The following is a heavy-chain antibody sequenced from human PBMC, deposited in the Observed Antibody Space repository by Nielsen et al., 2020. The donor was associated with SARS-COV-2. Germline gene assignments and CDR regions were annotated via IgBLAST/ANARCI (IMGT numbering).Heavy chain of an antibody. D-gene: IGHD2-21*02. Sequence: SGPTLVKPTQTLTLTCSFSGFSLSTTGVAVGWIRQPPGKALEWLALIFWNDDKRYSPSLKSRLTITKDTSKNQVVLTMTNMDPVDTATYYCAHRWFKVDCGGDCLAFDIWGQGTMVTVSS. CDR1: GFSLSTTGVA. CDR2: IFWNDDK. J-gene: IGHJ3*02. CDR3: AHRWFKVDCGGDCLAFDI. V-gene: IGHV2-5*01.